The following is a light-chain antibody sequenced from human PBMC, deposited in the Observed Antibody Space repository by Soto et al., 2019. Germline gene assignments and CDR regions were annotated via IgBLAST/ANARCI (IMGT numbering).Light chain of an antibody. V-gene: IGKV3-15*01. Sequence: EIVMTESPATLSVSPGERATLSCRASQSVSSNLSLYHQKPTHSPRLLLYGASPRATGIPARFRGSGSWTEFTLPLRSLQSEDFAVYYCQQYNKWPLTFGRGTKVDIK. J-gene: IGKJ4*01. CDR2: GAS. CDR3: QQYNKWPLT. CDR1: QSVSSN.